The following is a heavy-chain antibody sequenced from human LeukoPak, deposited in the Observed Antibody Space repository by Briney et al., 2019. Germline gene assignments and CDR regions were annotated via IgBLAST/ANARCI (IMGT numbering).Heavy chain of an antibody. CDR1: GGTFSSYA. V-gene: IGHV1-69*04. J-gene: IGHJ4*02. Sequence: ASVKVSCRASGGTFSSYAISWVRQAPGQGLEWMGRIIPILGIANYAQKFQGRVTITADKSTSTAYMELSSLRSEDTAVYYCARDREYVRVRYFDYWGQGTLVTVSS. D-gene: IGHD3-10*01. CDR2: IIPILGIA. CDR3: ARDREYVRVRYFDY.